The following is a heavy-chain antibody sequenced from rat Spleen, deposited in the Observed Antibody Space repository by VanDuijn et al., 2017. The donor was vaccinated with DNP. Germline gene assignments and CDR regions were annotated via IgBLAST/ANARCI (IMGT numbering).Heavy chain of an antibody. D-gene: IGHD1-3*01. CDR2: ISYDGSST. CDR3: SRHGYGSYYATDV. CDR1: GFTFSDYN. V-gene: IGHV5-7*01. Sequence: EVQLVESGGGLVQPGRSLKLSCAASGFTFSDYNMAWVRQAPKKGLEWVATISYDGSSTYYRDSVKGRFTISRDNAKSTLYLQMHSLRSEATATYYCSRHGYGSYYATDVWGQGTLVTVSS. J-gene: IGHJ4*01.